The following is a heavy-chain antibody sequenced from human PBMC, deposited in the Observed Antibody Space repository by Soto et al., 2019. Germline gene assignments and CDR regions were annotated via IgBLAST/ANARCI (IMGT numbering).Heavy chain of an antibody. CDR1: GFTFSTYA. J-gene: IGHJ4*01. CDR2: ISGSPGST. V-gene: IGHV3-23*01. Sequence: SGGSLRLSCAASGFTFSTYAMSWVRQTPGKGLEWVSAISGSPGSTYYADSVKGRSTISRDNSKKTLFLQMSSLRAEDTAVYYCAKDGCDSSRVLYYFDYWGRGTLVTVSS. CDR3: AKDGCDSSRVLYYFDY. D-gene: IGHD3-22*01.